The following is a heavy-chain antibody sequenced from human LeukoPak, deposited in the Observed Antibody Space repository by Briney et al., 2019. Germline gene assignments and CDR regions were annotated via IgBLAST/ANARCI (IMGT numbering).Heavy chain of an antibody. D-gene: IGHD2-2*01. CDR2: VFRTGRT. J-gene: IGHJ4*02. CDR1: GGSTNTGGYF. Sequence: PSETLSLTCTVSGGSTNTGGYFWSWIRQPPGKGLEWIGYVFRTGRTSYNPSLDSRVTISLDRSRNQFSLRLTSVTAADSAMYYCATEGQCGFTTCPGLQFWDQGILVSVSS. V-gene: IGHV4-30-2*01. CDR3: ATEGQCGFTTCPGLQF.